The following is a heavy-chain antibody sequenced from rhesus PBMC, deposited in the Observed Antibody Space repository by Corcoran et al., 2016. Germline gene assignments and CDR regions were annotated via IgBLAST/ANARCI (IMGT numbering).Heavy chain of an antibody. CDR2: IYGSGNST. D-gene: IGHD4-29*01. CDR3: ARDLRTYGLDS. V-gene: IGHV4S11*01. CDR1: GGSISSNY. J-gene: IGHJ6*01. Sequence: QVQLQESGPGLVKPLETLSLTCAVSGGSISSNYWSWIRKPPGKGLEWIGYIYGSGNSTNYNPALQSRFTLSVDTSKYQFSLKLSSVAAADTAVYYCARDLRTYGLDSWGQGVVVTVSS.